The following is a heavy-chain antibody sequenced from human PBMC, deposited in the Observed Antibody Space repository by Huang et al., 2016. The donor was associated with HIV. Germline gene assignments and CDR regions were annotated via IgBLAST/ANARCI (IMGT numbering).Heavy chain of an antibody. J-gene: IGHJ4*02. CDR2: INTNAGNP. D-gene: IGHD3-3*01. V-gene: IGHV7-4-1*02. CDR3: VRDASAYYPLYYFDF. Sequence: QVQLVQSASELKMPGASVKISCKTSGYTFRRSAMKWGRKAPGQGLEWMGWINTNAGNPTYAPGLAGRVVFSLDTSVNTAYLQISTLKAEDTAVYYCVRDASAYYPLYYFDFWGQGTLVTVSS. CDR1: GYTFRRSA.